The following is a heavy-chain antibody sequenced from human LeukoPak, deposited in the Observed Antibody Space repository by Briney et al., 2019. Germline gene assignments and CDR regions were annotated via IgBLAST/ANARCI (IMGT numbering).Heavy chain of an antibody. CDR2: ITKDESNK. CDR1: GFTFSTFG. CDR3: AKDNPVLDY. Sequence: PGGSLRLSCAASGFTFSTFGMHWVRQAPGKGLEWVSHITKDESNKYYADSVKGRFTISRDTSKNTLFLQMNSLRVEDTAVYYCAKDNPVLDYWGRGTLVTVSS. J-gene: IGHJ4*02. V-gene: IGHV3-30*02.